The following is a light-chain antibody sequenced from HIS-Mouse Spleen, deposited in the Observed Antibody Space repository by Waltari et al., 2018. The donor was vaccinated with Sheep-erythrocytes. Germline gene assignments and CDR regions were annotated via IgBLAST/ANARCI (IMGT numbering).Light chain of an antibody. J-gene: IGLJ1*01. CDR2: DVS. Sequence: QSALTQPRSVSGPPGQSVTIPCTGTSSDVGVYNYVPWYQQHPGKAPNLMIYDVSKRPSGVPDRFSGSKSGNTASLTISGLQAEDEADYYCCSYAGSYNHVFATGTKVTVL. CDR1: SSDVGVYNY. V-gene: IGLV2-11*01. CDR3: CSYAGSYNHV.